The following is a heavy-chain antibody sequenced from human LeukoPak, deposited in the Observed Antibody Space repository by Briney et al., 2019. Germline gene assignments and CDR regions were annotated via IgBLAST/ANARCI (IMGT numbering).Heavy chain of an antibody. D-gene: IGHD1-7*01. Sequence: SQTLSLTCAISGDSVSSNSAAWNWIRQSPSRGLEWLGRTYYRSKWYNDYAVSVKSRITINPDTSKNQFSLQLNSVTPEDTAVYYCARHARPYNWNLGGHWFDPWGQGTLVTVSS. J-gene: IGHJ5*02. CDR2: TYYRSKWYN. V-gene: IGHV6-1*01. CDR1: GDSVSSNSAA. CDR3: ARHARPYNWNLGGHWFDP.